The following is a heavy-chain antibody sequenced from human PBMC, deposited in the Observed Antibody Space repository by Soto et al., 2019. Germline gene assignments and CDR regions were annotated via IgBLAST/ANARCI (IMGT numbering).Heavy chain of an antibody. CDR2: IYSDGTST. Sequence: EVQLVESGGGLVQPGESLRLYCAASGFTFDYYWMHWVRQAPGKGLVWVSRIYSDGTSTTYADSVKGRFTISRDNAKNTLSLQMNSLRADDTAVYYCARGDRGAFDLWGQGTVVTVSS. V-gene: IGHV3-74*01. CDR1: GFTFDYYW. D-gene: IGHD1-26*01. CDR3: ARGDRGAFDL. J-gene: IGHJ3*01.